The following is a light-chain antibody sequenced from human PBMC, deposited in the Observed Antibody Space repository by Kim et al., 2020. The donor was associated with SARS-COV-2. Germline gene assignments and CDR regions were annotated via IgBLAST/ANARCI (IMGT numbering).Light chain of an antibody. CDR2: GAS. Sequence: EIVMTQSPATLSVSQGERATLSCRASQSISSNLAWYQQKPGQAPRLLIYGASTRATGIPARFSGSGSGTEFTLTISSLQSEDFAVYYCQQYNNWPPEGTFGQGTKVDIK. V-gene: IGKV3-15*01. J-gene: IGKJ1*01. CDR1: QSISSN. CDR3: QQYNNWPPEGT.